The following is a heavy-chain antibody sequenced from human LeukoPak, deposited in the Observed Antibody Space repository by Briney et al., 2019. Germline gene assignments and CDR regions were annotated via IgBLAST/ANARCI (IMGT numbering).Heavy chain of an antibody. Sequence: SETLSLTCTVTGGAISSHYWSWIRQPPGKGLEWFGYTSDSGSTIYNPSLKSRVTILGDTSKHQFSLKLSSVTAADTAVHYCARHATGSYSVPWLDPWGQGTLVTVSS. D-gene: IGHD3-10*01. CDR3: ARHATGSYSVPWLDP. J-gene: IGHJ5*02. V-gene: IGHV4-59*08. CDR1: GGAISSHY. CDR2: TSDSGST.